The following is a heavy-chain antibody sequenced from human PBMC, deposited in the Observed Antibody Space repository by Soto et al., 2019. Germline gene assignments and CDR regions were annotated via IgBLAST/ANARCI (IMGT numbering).Heavy chain of an antibody. V-gene: IGHV3-21*01. J-gene: IGHJ4*02. Sequence: GGSLRLSCEGSGFTFTDYSMHWVRQAPGKGLEWVSSISSGSTYVYGAESVKGRFTVSRDNAVNSLYLQMNSLRAEDTAVYYCARGPQKIFGLVIYFRYWGQGTLVTVSS. CDR1: GFTFTDYS. D-gene: IGHD3-3*01. CDR2: ISSGSTYV. CDR3: ARGPQKIFGLVIYFRY.